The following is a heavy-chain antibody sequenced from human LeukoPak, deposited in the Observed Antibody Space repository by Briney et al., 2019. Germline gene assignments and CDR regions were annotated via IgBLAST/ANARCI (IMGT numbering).Heavy chain of an antibody. D-gene: IGHD3-10*01. CDR2: INHSGST. CDR3: ARTRYGSGSYYR. Sequence: PSETLSLTCAVYGGSLSGYYWSWIRQPPGKGLEWIGEINHSGSTNYNPSLKSRVTISVDTSKNQFSLKLSSVTAADTAVYYCARTRYGSGSYYRWGQGTLVTVSS. J-gene: IGHJ4*02. CDR1: GGSLSGYY. V-gene: IGHV4-34*01.